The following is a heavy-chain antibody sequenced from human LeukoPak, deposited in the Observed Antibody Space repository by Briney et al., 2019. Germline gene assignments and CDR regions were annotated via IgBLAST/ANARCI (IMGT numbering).Heavy chain of an antibody. CDR3: ARLEGVYYPHWFDP. CDR2: VTCTGGTT. V-gene: IGHV3-23*01. D-gene: IGHD3-22*01. J-gene: IGHJ5*02. CDR1: GFTFSDYD. Sequence: GGSLRLSCAASGFTFSDYDMTWVRQAPGKGLEWVSGVTCTGGTTYYADSVKGRFTISRDNFKNTLYLQMNSLRAEDTADYYCARLEGVYYPHWFDPWGQGTLVTVSS.